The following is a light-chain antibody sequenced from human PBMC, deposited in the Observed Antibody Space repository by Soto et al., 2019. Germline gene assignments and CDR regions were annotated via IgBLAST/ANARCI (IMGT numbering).Light chain of an antibody. CDR2: DVS. V-gene: IGLV2-14*01. J-gene: IGLJ3*02. Sequence: QSALTQPASVSGSPGQSITISCTGTSSDVGGYNYVSWYQQHPGKAPKLMIYDVSHRPSGVSDRFSGSKSGNTASLTISGLQAEDEGDYYCSSYTSTNTLVVFGRGTKVTVL. CDR3: SSYTSTNTLVV. CDR1: SSDVGGYNY.